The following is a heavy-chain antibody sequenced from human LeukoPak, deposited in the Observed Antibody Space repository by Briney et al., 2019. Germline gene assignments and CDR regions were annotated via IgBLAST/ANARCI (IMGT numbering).Heavy chain of an antibody. Sequence: ASVKVSCKASGGTFSSYAISWVRQAPGQGLERMGGIIPIFGTANYAQKFQGRVTITTDESTSTAYMELSSLRSEDTAVYYCARVGRAYYDSSGYFIFDYWGQGTLVTVSS. D-gene: IGHD3-22*01. CDR1: GGTFSSYA. CDR2: IIPIFGTA. J-gene: IGHJ4*02. CDR3: ARVGRAYYDSSGYFIFDY. V-gene: IGHV1-69*05.